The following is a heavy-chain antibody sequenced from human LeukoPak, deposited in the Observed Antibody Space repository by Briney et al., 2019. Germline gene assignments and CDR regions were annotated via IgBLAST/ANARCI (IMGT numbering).Heavy chain of an antibody. Sequence: KESGPTLVNPTQTLTLTCTFSGFSLSTSGMCVSWIRQPPGKALEWLARIDWDDDKYYRTSLKTRLTISKDTSKSQVVLTMTNMDPVDTATYYCARIPGGSYYPYSDCWGQGTLVTVSS. CDR3: ARIPGGSYYPYSDC. CDR1: GFSLSTSGMC. CDR2: IDWDDDK. D-gene: IGHD1-26*01. J-gene: IGHJ4*02. V-gene: IGHV2-70*11.